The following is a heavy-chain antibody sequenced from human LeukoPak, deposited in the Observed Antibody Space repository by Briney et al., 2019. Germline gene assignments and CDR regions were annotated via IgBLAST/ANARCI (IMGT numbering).Heavy chain of an antibody. CDR1: GLTVNSNY. V-gene: IGHV3-21*01. Sequence: GGSLRLSCAASGLTVNSNYMNWVRQAPGKGLEWVSSISPISSYIYYADSVKGRFTISRDNAKNSLFLQMNSLRAEDTAVYYCARVVSGSYPLFYFDYWGQGTLVTVSS. CDR3: ARVVSGSYPLFYFDY. CDR2: ISPISSYI. J-gene: IGHJ4*02. D-gene: IGHD1-26*01.